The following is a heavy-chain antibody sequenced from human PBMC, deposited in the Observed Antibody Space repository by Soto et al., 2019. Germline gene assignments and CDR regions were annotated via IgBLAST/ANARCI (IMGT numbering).Heavy chain of an antibody. Sequence: QVQLQESGPGLVKPSQTLSLTCTVSGGSISSGGYYWSWIRQHPGKGLEWIGYIYYSGSTYYNPSPKSGITTTADTAKNHFSQKLSSVTAADTAAYYCAAQGAVAATGFDYWGQGTMVTVSS. CDR3: AAQGAVAATGFDY. J-gene: IGHJ4*02. CDR2: IYYSGST. CDR1: GGSISSGGYY. D-gene: IGHD6-19*01. V-gene: IGHV4-31*03.